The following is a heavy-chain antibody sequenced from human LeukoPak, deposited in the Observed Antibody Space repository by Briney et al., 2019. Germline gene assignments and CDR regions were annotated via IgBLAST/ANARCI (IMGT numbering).Heavy chain of an antibody. V-gene: IGHV3-7*01. D-gene: IGHD6-13*01. CDR1: GFMFSNHW. Sequence: PGGSLRLSCAASGFMFSNHWMNWVRQAPGKGLEWVANIKQDGSEGYYVDSVKGRFTISRDNAQNSLYLQLNSLRGEDTAVYYCARSLPYGTTWYGRSDFWGQGTLVTVSS. CDR3: ARSLPYGTTWYGRSDF. J-gene: IGHJ4*02. CDR2: IKQDGSEG.